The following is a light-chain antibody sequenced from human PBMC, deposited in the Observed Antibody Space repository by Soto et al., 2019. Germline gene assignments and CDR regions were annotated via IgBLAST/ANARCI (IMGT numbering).Light chain of an antibody. V-gene: IGLV1-44*01. Sequence: QSVLTQPPSASGTPGQTVTISCSGSTSNIGSNAVNWYQQVPGTAPKLLIYSDNQRPSGVPDRFSGAKSGASAFLAISGLQYEDEADYYCAAWDDGLKGVFGGGTKLTVL. J-gene: IGLJ2*01. CDR2: SDN. CDR3: AAWDDGLKGV. CDR1: TSNIGSNA.